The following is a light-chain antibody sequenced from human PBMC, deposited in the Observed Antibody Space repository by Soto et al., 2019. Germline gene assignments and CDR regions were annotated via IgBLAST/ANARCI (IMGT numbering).Light chain of an antibody. J-gene: IGKJ1*01. CDR3: QQYGNSPQT. CDR1: QSVTNNQ. CDR2: GVS. Sequence: EIVLTQSPGTLSLSPGERATLSCRASQSVTNNQFAWFRQKPGQAPRLLIWGVSSRATGIPNRFSGSGSGTDFTLTISRLEPEDFAVYYCQQYGNSPQTFGQGTKVDIK. V-gene: IGKV3-20*01.